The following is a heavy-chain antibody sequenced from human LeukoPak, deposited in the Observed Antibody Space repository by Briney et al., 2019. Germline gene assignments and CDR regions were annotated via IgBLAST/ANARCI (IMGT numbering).Heavy chain of an antibody. CDR1: GYTFTGYY. CDR3: ARDSYYDSSGCYSSEYFQR. V-gene: IGHV1-2*02. D-gene: IGHD3-22*01. Sequence: GASVKVSCKASGYTFTGYYMHWVRQAPGQGLEWMGWINPNSGGTNYAQKFQGRVTMTRDTSISTAYMELSRLRSDDTAVYYCARDSYYDSSGCYSSEYFQRWGQGTLVTVSS. J-gene: IGHJ1*01. CDR2: INPNSGGT.